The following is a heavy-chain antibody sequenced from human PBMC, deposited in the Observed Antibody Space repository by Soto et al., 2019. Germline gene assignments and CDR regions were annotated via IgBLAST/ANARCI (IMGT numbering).Heavy chain of an antibody. V-gene: IGHV3-23*01. D-gene: IGHD4-17*01. J-gene: IGHJ4*02. Sequence: GGSLRLSCVASGFTLSTYAMSWVRQAPGKGLEWVSGITGSGGSTYYADSVKGRFTISRDNSKDTLYLQMNDLRAEDTAVYYCARDVDADFRTDFDYWGRRTMVTVSS. CDR3: ARDVDADFRTDFDY. CDR1: GFTLSTYA. CDR2: ITGSGGST.